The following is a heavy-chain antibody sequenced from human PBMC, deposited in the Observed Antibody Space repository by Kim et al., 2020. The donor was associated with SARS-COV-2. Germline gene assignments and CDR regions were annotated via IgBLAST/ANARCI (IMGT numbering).Heavy chain of an antibody. Sequence: SETLSLTCTVSGDSMSAYYWSWIRQPPGKRLEWIGYIHYSRSARYHPSLKSRVTISLDTSKNLLSLRLSSVTAADTAVYYCSRLGYGDTGGPYHPDYWGQGTLVTVSS. CDR3: SRLGYGDTGGPYHPDY. D-gene: IGHD2-8*02. V-gene: IGHV4-59*01. CDR1: GDSMSAYY. CDR2: IHYSRSA. J-gene: IGHJ4*02.